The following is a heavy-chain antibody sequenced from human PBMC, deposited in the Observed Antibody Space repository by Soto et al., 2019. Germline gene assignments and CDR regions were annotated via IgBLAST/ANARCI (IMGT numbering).Heavy chain of an antibody. D-gene: IGHD3-10*01. CDR1: GGSFSGYY. J-gene: IGHJ6*03. CDR2: INHSGST. Sequence: SETLSLTCAVYGGSFSGYYGSWIRQPPGKGLEWIGEINHSGSTNYNPSLKSRVTISVDTSKNQFSLKLSSVTAADTAVYYCARVRYYGSGSYYYMDVWGKGTTVTVS. V-gene: IGHV4-34*01. CDR3: ARVRYYGSGSYYYMDV.